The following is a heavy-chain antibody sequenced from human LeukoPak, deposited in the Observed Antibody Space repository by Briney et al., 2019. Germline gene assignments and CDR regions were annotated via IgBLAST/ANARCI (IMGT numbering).Heavy chain of an antibody. J-gene: IGHJ3*02. CDR2: INSDGSST. Sequence: GGSLRLSCAASGFTFSMHWMNWVRQAPGKGLVWVSHINSDGSSTTYADSVKGRFTISRDNAKNSVYLQMNSLRAEDTAVYYCADPFADASEIWGQGTMFTVSS. CDR1: GFTFSMHW. V-gene: IGHV3-74*01. D-gene: IGHD3-3*02. CDR3: ADPFADASEI.